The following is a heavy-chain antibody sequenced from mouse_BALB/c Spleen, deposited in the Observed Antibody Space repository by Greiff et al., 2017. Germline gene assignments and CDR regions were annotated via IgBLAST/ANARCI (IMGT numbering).Heavy chain of an antibody. J-gene: IGHJ2*01. CDR1: GFTFSSFG. Sequence: EVQRVESGGGLVQPGGSRTLSCAASGFTFSSFGMHWVRQAPEKGLEWVAYISSGSSTIYYADTVKGRFTISRDNPKNTLFLQMTSLRSEDTAMYYCARSGYYYGSSYVGFDYWGQGTTLTVSA. CDR3: ARSGYYYGSSYVGFDY. CDR2: ISSGSSTI. V-gene: IGHV5-17*02. D-gene: IGHD1-1*01.